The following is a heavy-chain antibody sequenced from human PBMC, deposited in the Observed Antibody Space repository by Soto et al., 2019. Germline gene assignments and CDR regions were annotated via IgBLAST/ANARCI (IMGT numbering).Heavy chain of an antibody. Sequence: ASVKVSCKASGYTFTSYGISWVRQAPGQGLEWMGWISAYNGNTNYAQKFQGRVTTTTDTSTSTAYMELRSLRSDDTAVYYCARGSYSDTSAPWAFEIWGQGTMVPVSS. V-gene: IGHV1-18*01. CDR3: ARGSYSDTSAPWAFEI. D-gene: IGHD3-16*01. J-gene: IGHJ3*02. CDR2: ISAYNGNT. CDR1: GYTFTSYG.